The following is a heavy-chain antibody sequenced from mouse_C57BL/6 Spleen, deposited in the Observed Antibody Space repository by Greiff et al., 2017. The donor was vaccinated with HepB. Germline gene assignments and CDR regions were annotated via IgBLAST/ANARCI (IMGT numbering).Heavy chain of an antibody. Sequence: QVTLKESGPGILQSSQTLSLTCSFSGFSLSTSGMGVSWIRQPSGKGLEWLAHIYWDDDKRYNPYLKSRLTISKDTSRNQVFLKITSVDTADTATYYCARSSSPTMVTTTRPMDYWGQGTSVTVSS. CDR3: ARSSSPTMVTTTRPMDY. CDR2: IYWDDDK. V-gene: IGHV8-12*01. D-gene: IGHD2-9*01. J-gene: IGHJ4*01. CDR1: GFSLSTSGMG.